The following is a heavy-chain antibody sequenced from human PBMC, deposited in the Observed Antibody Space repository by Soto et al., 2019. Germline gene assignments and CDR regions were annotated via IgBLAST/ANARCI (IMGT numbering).Heavy chain of an antibody. V-gene: IGHV1-18*01. CDR3: AIIAECSCTTCAFPTRFHMRGYSDYNDIDA. CDR1: GYTFSNYV. D-gene: IGHD2-2*01. Sequence: GASVKVSCKPSGYTFSNYVITWVRQAPGQGLEWMGWISAYNGNTHFAQKFQGRVTMTTDTPTTTAIMELRSLRSVDTAVYYCAIIAECSCTTCAFPTRFHMRGYSDYNDIDAWGTGTTVTVSS. J-gene: IGHJ6*04. CDR2: ISAYNGNT.